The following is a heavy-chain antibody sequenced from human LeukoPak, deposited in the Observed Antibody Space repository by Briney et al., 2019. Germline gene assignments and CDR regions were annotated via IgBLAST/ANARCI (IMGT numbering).Heavy chain of an antibody. CDR2: SGSGGGT. Sequence: GSLRLSCAASGFDFSSYAMSWVRQAPGKGLEWVSASGSGGGTYYADSVKGRFTISRDNSKNTLYLQMNSLRAEDTAVYYCVRDRTMVIDYWGQGTLVTVSS. V-gene: IGHV3-23*01. J-gene: IGHJ4*02. CDR1: GFDFSSYA. CDR3: VRDRTMVIDY. D-gene: IGHD3-10*01.